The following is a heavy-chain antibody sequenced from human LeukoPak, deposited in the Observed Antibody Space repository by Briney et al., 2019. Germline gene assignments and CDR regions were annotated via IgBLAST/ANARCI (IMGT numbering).Heavy chain of an antibody. Sequence: GGSLRLSCAASGFTFSSYAMSWVRQAPGKGLEWVSAISGSGGSTYFADSVKGRFTISRDISKNTLYLQMNSLRAEDTAVYYCAKSNEWLRFHPWAGGTLVSVPS. V-gene: IGHV3-23*01. J-gene: IGHJ5*02. CDR2: ISGSGGST. CDR1: GFTFSSYA. CDR3: AKSNEWLRFHP. D-gene: IGHD5-24*01.